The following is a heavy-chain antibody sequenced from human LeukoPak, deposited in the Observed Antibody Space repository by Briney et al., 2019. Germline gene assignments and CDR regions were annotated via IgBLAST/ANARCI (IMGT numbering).Heavy chain of an antibody. D-gene: IGHD3-16*02. CDR2: MNPNSGNT. J-gene: IGHJ4*02. Sequence: GASVKVSCKASGYTFTSYDINWVRQATGQGLEWMGWMNPNSGNTGYAQKFQGRVTITRNTSISTAYMELSSLRSEDTAVYYCAIGSLGELSYNDYWGQGTLVTVSS. CDR1: GYTFTSYD. CDR3: AIGSLGELSYNDY. V-gene: IGHV1-8*03.